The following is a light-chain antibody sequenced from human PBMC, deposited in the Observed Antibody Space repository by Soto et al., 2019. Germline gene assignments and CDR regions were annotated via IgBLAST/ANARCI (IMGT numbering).Light chain of an antibody. J-gene: IGKJ4*01. CDR3: MQALQTPLT. Sequence: DIVMTQSPVSLPVTPGEPASISCRSSQSLLHSHGYTYLDWYLQKPGQSPQLLSYMGSTRASGVPDRFSGSGSGTDFTLKISRVEAEDVVVYYCMQALQTPLTFGGGTKVEIK. CDR1: QSLLHSHGYTY. V-gene: IGKV2-28*01. CDR2: MGS.